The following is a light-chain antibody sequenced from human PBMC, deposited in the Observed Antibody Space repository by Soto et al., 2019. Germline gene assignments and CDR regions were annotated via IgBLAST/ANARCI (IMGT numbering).Light chain of an antibody. CDR3: SSYTSSSTLV. Sequence: QSVLTQPASVSGSPGQSITISCTGTSSDVGGYNYVSWYQQHPGKAPKLMIYEVSNRPSGVSNRFSGSKSGNTASLTISGLQAEDEAEYYCSSYTSSSTLVFGGGTHLTVL. CDR2: EVS. CDR1: SSDVGGYNY. J-gene: IGLJ2*01. V-gene: IGLV2-14*01.